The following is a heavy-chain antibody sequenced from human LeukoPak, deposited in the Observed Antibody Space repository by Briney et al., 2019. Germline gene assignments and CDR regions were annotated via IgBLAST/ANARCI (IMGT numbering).Heavy chain of an antibody. CDR2: INHSGST. Sequence: SETLSLTCAVYGVSFSGYYWSWIRQPPGKGLEWIGEINHSGSTNYNPSLKSRVTISVDTSKNQFSLKLSSVTAADTAVYYCARTLGGSSSWAYYFDYWGQGTLVTVSS. CDR3: ARTLGGSSSWAYYFDY. D-gene: IGHD6-13*01. J-gene: IGHJ4*02. CDR1: GVSFSGYY. V-gene: IGHV4-34*01.